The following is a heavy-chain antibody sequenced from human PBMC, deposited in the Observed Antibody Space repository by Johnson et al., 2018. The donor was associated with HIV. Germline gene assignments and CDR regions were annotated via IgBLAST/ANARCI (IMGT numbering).Heavy chain of an antibody. CDR3: AREYSQYSYDSSGSQIPIPGTDAFDI. D-gene: IGHD3-22*01. Sequence: VQLVESGGGLIQPGGSLRLSCAASGFTVSSSYMSWVRQAPGKGLEWVSVIYSGGRTHYADSVKGRFTISRDNSKNTLYLQMNSLRAEDTAVYYCAREYSQYSYDSSGSQIPIPGTDAFDIWGQGTMVTVSS. CDR2: IYSGGRT. CDR1: GFTVSSSY. V-gene: IGHV3-53*01. J-gene: IGHJ3*02.